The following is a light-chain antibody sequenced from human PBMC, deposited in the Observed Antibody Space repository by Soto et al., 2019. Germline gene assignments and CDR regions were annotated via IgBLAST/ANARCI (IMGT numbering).Light chain of an antibody. Sequence: DIQMTQSPSSLSASVGDRVTITCRTSQSVSSYLNWYQQKPGKAPNLLIFAASSLQSGVPSRFSGSGSGTDFTLTVNSLQPEDFETYYCQPSYTYPHTFGQGTKVDI. J-gene: IGKJ2*01. CDR2: AAS. V-gene: IGKV1-39*01. CDR3: QPSYTYPHT. CDR1: QSVSSY.